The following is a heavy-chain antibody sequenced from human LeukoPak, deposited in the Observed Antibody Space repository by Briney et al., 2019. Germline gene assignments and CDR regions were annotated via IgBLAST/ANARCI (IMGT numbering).Heavy chain of an antibody. D-gene: IGHD3-9*01. Sequence: PGGSLRLSCAASGFSFSRHAMSWVRQAPGKGLEWVSTISGSIGSTYYADSVKGRFTISRDNSKNTLYLQMNSLRAEDTAVYYCARDRNELRYFDWLSHWGQGTLVTVSS. CDR2: ISGSIGST. V-gene: IGHV3-23*01. CDR1: GFSFSRHA. J-gene: IGHJ4*02. CDR3: ARDRNELRYFDWLSH.